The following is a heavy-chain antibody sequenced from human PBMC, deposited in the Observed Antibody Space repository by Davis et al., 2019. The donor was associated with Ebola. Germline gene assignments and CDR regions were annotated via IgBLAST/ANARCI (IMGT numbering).Heavy chain of an antibody. D-gene: IGHD5-18*01. V-gene: IGHV3-30*18. J-gene: IGHJ4*02. Sequence: GGSLRLSCAASGFTFSSYGMHWVRQAPGKGLEWVAVISYDGSNKYYADSVKGRFTISRDNSKNTLYLQMNSLRAEDTAVYYCAKSARTNEYSYGYWGQGTLVTVSS. CDR2: ISYDGSNK. CDR1: GFTFSSYG. CDR3: AKSARTNEYSYGY.